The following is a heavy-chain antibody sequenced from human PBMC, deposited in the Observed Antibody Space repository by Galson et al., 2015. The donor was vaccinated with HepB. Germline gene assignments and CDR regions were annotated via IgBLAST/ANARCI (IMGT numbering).Heavy chain of an antibody. CDR2: IRSKANSYAT. D-gene: IGHD6-19*01. CDR3: TSLRWLVEYNWFDP. CDR1: GFTFSGSA. J-gene: IGHJ5*02. Sequence: SLRLSCAASGFTFSGSAMHWVRQASGKGLEWVGRIRSKANSYATAYAASVKGRFTISRDDSKNTAYLQMNSLKTEDTAVYYCTSLRWLVEYNWFDPWGQGTLVTVSS. V-gene: IGHV3-73*01.